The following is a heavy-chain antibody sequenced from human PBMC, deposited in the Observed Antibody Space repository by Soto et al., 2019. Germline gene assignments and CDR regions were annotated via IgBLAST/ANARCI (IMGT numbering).Heavy chain of an antibody. V-gene: IGHV3-53*01. Sequence: GGSLRLSCAVSWFTVTAKYMIWVRQAPGKDLEWVSAISTAGITSYADSVRGRPSIFRDKTKNTLSLQMDTLKVDDTAVYYCAASVTAPGGFDVWGQGTTVTVSS. D-gene: IGHD2-21*02. CDR2: ISTAGIT. J-gene: IGHJ3*01. CDR1: WFTVTAKY. CDR3: AASVTAPGGFDV.